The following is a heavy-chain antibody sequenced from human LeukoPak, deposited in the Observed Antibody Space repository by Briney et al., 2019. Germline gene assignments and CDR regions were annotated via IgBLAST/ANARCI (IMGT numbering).Heavy chain of an antibody. CDR2: MYTSGSA. V-gene: IGHV4-4*07. CDR3: ATERSRGLAL. Sequence: SETLSLTCTVPGDSTSGYYWSWIRQPAGKGLEWIGRMYTSGSANYNPSLKSRVTMSLDTSKKLFSLQMSSVTAADTATYYCATERSRGLALWGQGDLVIVSS. D-gene: IGHD6-19*01. CDR1: GDSTSGYY. J-gene: IGHJ5*02.